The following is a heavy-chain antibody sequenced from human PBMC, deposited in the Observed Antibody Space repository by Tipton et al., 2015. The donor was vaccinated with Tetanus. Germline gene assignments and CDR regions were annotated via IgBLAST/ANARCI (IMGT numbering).Heavy chain of an antibody. V-gene: IGHV3-66*03. CDR1: GFSVSNNY. CDR2: IYSTSTT. Sequence: SLRLSCAASGFSVSNNYLSWVRQAPGKGLEWVSIIYSTSTTYYVDSVKGRFTISRDNSKNTLYLQMNSLRAEDTAVYYCAKDHPPNXRDDXXXXXXGMXVWGXGXTVTXSS. CDR3: AKDHPPNXRDDXXXXXXGMXV. D-gene: IGHD3-22*01. J-gene: IGHJ6*04.